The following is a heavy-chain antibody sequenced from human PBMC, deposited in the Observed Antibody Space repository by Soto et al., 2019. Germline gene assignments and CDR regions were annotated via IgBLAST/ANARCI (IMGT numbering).Heavy chain of an antibody. V-gene: IGHV4-30-4*01. CDR1: GGSISSGDYY. D-gene: IGHD3-16*02. CDR3: ASHALPPYDYVWGSYRKGDY. CDR2: IYYSGST. Sequence: SETLSLTCTVSGGSISSGDYYWSWIRQPPGKGLEWIGYIYYSGSTYYNPSLKSRVTISVDTSKNQFSLKLSSVTAADTAVYYCASHALPPYDYVWGSYRKGDYWGQGTLVTVSS. J-gene: IGHJ4*02.